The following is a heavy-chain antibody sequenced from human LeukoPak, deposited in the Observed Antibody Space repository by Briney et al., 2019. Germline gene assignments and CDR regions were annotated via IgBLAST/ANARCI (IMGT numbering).Heavy chain of an antibody. J-gene: IGHJ6*02. V-gene: IGHV3-11*01. Sequence: GGSLRLSCAASGFTFSDYYMSWSRQAPGEGLEWGSYISSSGSTIYYADSVKGPFTISRDNAKNSLYLQMNSLSAEDTAVYYCARVFWGDYDFWSGYRTNGMDVWGQGTTVTVSS. CDR2: ISSSGSTI. CDR3: ARVFWGDYDFWSGYRTNGMDV. CDR1: GFTFSDYY. D-gene: IGHD3-3*01.